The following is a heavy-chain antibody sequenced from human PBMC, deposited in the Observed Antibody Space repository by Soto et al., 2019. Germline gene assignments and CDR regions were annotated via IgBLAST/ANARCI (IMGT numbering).Heavy chain of an antibody. J-gene: IGHJ3*02. CDR1: GGTFSSYT. CDR2: IIPILGIA. CDR3: ASLYVALRGAFDI. D-gene: IGHD2-2*02. Sequence: QVQLVQSGAEVKKPGSSVKVSCKASGGTFSSYTISWVRQAPGQGLEWMGRIIPILGIANYAQKFQGRVTITADKSTSTAYMELSSLRSEDTAVYYCASLYVALRGAFDIWGQGTMVTVSS. V-gene: IGHV1-69*02.